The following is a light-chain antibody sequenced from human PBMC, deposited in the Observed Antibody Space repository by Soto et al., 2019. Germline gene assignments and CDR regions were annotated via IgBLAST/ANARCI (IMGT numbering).Light chain of an antibody. CDR1: QSVSSN. Sequence: EIVMTQSPVTLSVSPGEGATLSCRASQSVSSNLAWYQQKPGQAPRLLIYGASTRATGIPARFSGSGSGTEFTLTISSLQSEDFAVYYCQQYSNWPPLTFGGGTKVDIK. J-gene: IGKJ4*01. CDR3: QQYSNWPPLT. CDR2: GAS. V-gene: IGKV3-15*01.